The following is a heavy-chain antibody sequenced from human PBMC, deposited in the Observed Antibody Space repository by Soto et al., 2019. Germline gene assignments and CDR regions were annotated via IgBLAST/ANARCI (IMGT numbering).Heavy chain of an antibody. Sequence: SETLSLTCTVSGGSISSYYWSWIRQPPGKGLEWIGYIYYSGSTNYNPSLKSRVTISVDTSKNQFSLKLSSVTAADTAVYYCARGGRRRDGYKNYYYYGMDVWGQGTTVTVSS. CDR3: ARGGRRRDGYKNYYYYGMDV. CDR1: GGSISSYY. V-gene: IGHV4-59*01. J-gene: IGHJ6*02. CDR2: IYYSGST. D-gene: IGHD5-12*01.